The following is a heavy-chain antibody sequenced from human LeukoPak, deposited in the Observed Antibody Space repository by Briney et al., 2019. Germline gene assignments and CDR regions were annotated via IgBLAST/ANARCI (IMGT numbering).Heavy chain of an antibody. CDR3: ARDRGSHYQGWFDP. Sequence: SETLSLTCTVSGGSISSYYWSWIRQPPGKGLEWIGRVHTTGSTNYNPSLKSRVTMSVETSKNQFSLKLTSVTAADTAVYYCARDRGSHYQGWFDPWGQGTLVTVSS. CDR2: VHTTGST. J-gene: IGHJ5*02. D-gene: IGHD4-11*01. V-gene: IGHV4-4*07. CDR1: GGSISSYY.